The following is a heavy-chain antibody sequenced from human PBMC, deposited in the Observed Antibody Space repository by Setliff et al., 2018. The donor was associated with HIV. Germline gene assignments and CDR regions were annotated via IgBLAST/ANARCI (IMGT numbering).Heavy chain of an antibody. CDR2: IYPGDFDT. J-gene: IGHJ6*03. CDR1: GYSFSNYY. Sequence: PGESLTISCKGSGYSFSNYYIGWVRQMPRKGLECMGVIYPGDFDTRYSPSFQGQVTISADKSISTAYLQWSSLKASDTAIYYCVRLFKGGRHYYDSSGYLSCMDVWGKGTTVTVSS. CDR3: VRLFKGGRHYYDSSGYLSCMDV. D-gene: IGHD3-22*01. V-gene: IGHV5-51*01.